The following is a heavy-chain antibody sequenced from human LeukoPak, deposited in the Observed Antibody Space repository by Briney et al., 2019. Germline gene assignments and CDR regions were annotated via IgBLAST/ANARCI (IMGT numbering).Heavy chain of an antibody. J-gene: IGHJ3*02. Sequence: SGPTLVSPTQTLTLTCTFSGFSLSTSGVGVGWIRQPPGKALEWLALIYWDDDKRHSPSLKSRLTITKDTSKNQVVLTMTNMDPVDTATYYCAHRQRTVATISAFDIWGQGTMVTVSS. V-gene: IGHV2-5*02. D-gene: IGHD5-12*01. CDR3: AHRQRTVATISAFDI. CDR1: GFSLSTSGVG. CDR2: IYWDDDK.